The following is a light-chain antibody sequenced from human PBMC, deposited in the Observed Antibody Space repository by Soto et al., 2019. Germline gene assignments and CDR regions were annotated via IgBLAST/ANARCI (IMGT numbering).Light chain of an antibody. V-gene: IGKV3-15*01. CDR2: RAS. CDR3: QQYNNWPWT. CDR1: HSVSDT. J-gene: IGKJ1*01. Sequence: DIVMTQSPASLSVCPGGGGSLXCRASHSVSDTLGWYQQRPGQAPRHLIDRASRGAQGFPARFSGSGSGTDFTLPISSLQSEDFAVYYGQQYNNWPWTFGQGTKVDIK.